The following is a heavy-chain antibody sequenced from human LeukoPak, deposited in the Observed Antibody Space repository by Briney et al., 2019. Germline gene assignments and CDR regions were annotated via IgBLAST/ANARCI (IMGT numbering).Heavy chain of an antibody. D-gene: IGHD1-1*01. CDR3: ARSSTGWNDVGAFDI. CDR1: GFTFSDYY. J-gene: IGHJ3*02. V-gene: IGHV3-11*01. CDR2: ISSSGSTI. Sequence: GGSLRLSCAASGFTFSDYYMSWVRQAPGKGLEWVSYISSSGSTIYYADSVKGRFTISRDNAKNSLYLQMNSLRAEDTAVYYCARSSTGWNDVGAFDIWGQGTMVTVSS.